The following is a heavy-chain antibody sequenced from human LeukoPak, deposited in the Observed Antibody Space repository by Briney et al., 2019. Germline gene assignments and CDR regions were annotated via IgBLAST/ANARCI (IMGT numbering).Heavy chain of an antibody. Sequence: PGGSLRLSCAASGFTFSNFWMSWVRQAPGKGLEWVASIKQDGSEIYYVDSVKSRFTISRDNAKHSLYLQMNSLRAEDTAVYYCARSLITMVRGVIGGDYFDYWGQGTLVTVSS. CDR3: ARSLITMVRGVIGGDYFDY. J-gene: IGHJ4*02. V-gene: IGHV3-7*01. CDR1: GFTFSNFW. CDR2: IKQDGSEI. D-gene: IGHD3-10*01.